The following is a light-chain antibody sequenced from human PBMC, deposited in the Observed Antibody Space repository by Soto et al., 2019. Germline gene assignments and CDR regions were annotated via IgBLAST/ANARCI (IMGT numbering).Light chain of an antibody. CDR3: QQYNTYPYP. Sequence: DIPMTQSPSTLSASVGDRVTIVCRASQSISTWLAWYQQKPGKAPKLLIYKASSLQSGVPSRFSGTGSGTEFTLTISSLQPDDFATYYCQQYNTYPYPFGQGTKLEIK. V-gene: IGKV1-5*03. CDR1: QSISTW. CDR2: KAS. J-gene: IGKJ2*01.